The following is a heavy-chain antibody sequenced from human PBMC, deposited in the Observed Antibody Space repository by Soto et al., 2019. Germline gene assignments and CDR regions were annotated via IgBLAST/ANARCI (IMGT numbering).Heavy chain of an antibody. Sequence: ASVKVSCKVSRYTFTNYYIHWVRQAPGQGLEWMGIINPSGGSTSYAQKLQGRVTMTRDTSTSTVYMELNSLRSEDTALYYCVREDLISMRDYYFAYWGQGTQVTVSS. V-gene: IGHV1-46*01. D-gene: IGHD3-22*01. CDR3: VREDLISMRDYYFAY. J-gene: IGHJ4*02. CDR2: INPSGGST. CDR1: RYTFTNYY.